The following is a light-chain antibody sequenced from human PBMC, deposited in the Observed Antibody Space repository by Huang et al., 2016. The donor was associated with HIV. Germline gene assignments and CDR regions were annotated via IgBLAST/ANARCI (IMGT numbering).Light chain of an antibody. CDR1: QNISKY. J-gene: IGKJ2*01. CDR3: QQSYGIPRT. Sequence: DIQMTQSPSSLSASVGDTVIITCRASQNISKYLNWYQQEPGRAPKLLIYGTSNLQRGVSLMRFSGSASGTDFTLTITSLQPEDAATYFCQQSYGIPRTFGLGT. V-gene: IGKV1-39*01. CDR2: GTS.